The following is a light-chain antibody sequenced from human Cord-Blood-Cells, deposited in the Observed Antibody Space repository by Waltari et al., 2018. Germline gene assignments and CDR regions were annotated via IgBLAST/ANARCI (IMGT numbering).Light chain of an antibody. CDR2: DNN. J-gene: IGLJ2*01. CDR1: RSNIRHNY. CDR3: GTWDSSLSAVV. V-gene: IGLV1-51*01. Sequence: QSVLTQPPSVSAAPGQKVTISSSGSRSNIRHNYVTWYQQLPGTAPKLLIYDNNKRPSGIPDRFSGSKSGTSATLGITGLQTGDEADYYCGTWDSSLSAVVFGGGTKLTVL.